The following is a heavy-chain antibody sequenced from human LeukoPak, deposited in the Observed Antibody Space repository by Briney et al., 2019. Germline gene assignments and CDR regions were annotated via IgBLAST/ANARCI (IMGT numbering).Heavy chain of an antibody. D-gene: IGHD1-26*01. V-gene: IGHV3-15*01. CDR1: RFAFSQAW. Sequence: GGSLRLSCVASRFAFSQAWMSWVRQAPGKGLEWVGRIKSESDGGTTDYAAPVKGRFTISRDDSKNTLFLQKNSLQTEDTAVYYGTTSGWFDHWGQGTLVTDSS. J-gene: IGHJ5*02. CDR3: TTSGWFDH. CDR2: IKSESDGGTT.